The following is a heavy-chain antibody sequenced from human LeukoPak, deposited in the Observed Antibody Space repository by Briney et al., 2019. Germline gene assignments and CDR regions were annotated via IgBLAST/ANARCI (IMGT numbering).Heavy chain of an antibody. J-gene: IGHJ4*02. CDR2: ISGSGGST. D-gene: IGHD1-26*01. V-gene: IGHV3-23*01. Sequence: PGGSLRLSCAASGFTFSSYAMSWVRQAPGKGLEWVSAISGSGGSTYYADSVKGRFTISRDNSKNTLYLQMNSLRAEDTAVYYCAKLPSPVVGDTAYFDYWGQGTLVTVSS. CDR1: GFTFSSYA. CDR3: AKLPSPVVGDTAYFDY.